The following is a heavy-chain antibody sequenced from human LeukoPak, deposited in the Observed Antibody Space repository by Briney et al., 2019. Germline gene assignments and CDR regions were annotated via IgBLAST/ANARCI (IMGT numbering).Heavy chain of an antibody. J-gene: IGHJ3*02. CDR3: AGFFYDNSGDAFDI. D-gene: IGHD3-22*01. V-gene: IGHV1-69*13. Sequence: SVKVSCKASGGGFTFTSHAISWVRQAPGQGLEWMGGLIPIYGSPNYAQKFQGRVTITSDESTRTVYMELSSLRPEDSAVHYCAGFFYDNSGDAFDIWGQGIVVTVSS. CDR2: LIPIYGSP. CDR1: GGGFTFTSHA.